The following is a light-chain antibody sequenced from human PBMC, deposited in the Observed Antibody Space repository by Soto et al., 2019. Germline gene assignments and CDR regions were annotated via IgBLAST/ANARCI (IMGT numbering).Light chain of an antibody. CDR3: SSYTSSSTLV. Sequence: QSALTQPASVSGSPGQSITISCTGTSSDVGDYNYVSWYQQHPGKAPKLMMYDVSNRPSGVSNRFSGSKSGNTASLTVSGLQAEDEADYYCSSYTSSSTLVFGGGTKVTV. V-gene: IGLV2-14*01. CDR2: DVS. J-gene: IGLJ2*01. CDR1: SSDVGDYNY.